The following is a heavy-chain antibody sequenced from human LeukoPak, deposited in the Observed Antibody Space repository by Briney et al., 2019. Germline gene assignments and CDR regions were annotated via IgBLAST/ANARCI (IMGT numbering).Heavy chain of an antibody. CDR2: IDPSDSYT. J-gene: IGHJ4*02. D-gene: IGHD6-19*01. CDR3: ARHTHIAVAGTYY. V-gene: IGHV5-10-1*01. Sequence: PGESLLISCKGSGYSFTSYWISWVRQLPGKGLEWMGRIDPSDSYTNYSPSFQGHVTLSADKSISTAYLQCSSLKASDTAMYYCARHTHIAVAGTYYWGQGTLVTVSS. CDR1: GYSFTSYW.